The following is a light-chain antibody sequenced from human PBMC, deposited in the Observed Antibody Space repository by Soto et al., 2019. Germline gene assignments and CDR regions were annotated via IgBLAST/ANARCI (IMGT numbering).Light chain of an antibody. CDR3: SSYTSSSTGV. J-gene: IGLJ2*01. CDR1: SSDVGGYNY. Sequence: QSALTQPASVSGSPGQSITISCTGTSSDVGGYNYVSWYQQHPGKAPKLMIYDVSNRPSGVSNRFSGSKSGNTASLTISGLQAEDEADYYCSSYTSSSTGVFRGGTQLTVL. V-gene: IGLV2-14*01. CDR2: DVS.